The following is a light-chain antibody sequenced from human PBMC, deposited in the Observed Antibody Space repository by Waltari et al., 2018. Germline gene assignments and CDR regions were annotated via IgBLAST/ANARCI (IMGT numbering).Light chain of an antibody. Sequence: EIVLTQSPGTLSLSPGDGATLSCRASQSVSSNYLAWYQQKTGQAPRLLIYGASNRATGIPDRFRVSASGTDFTLTISRLEPEDFAVYYCQQYGSSPPVTFGQGTRLE. V-gene: IGKV3-20*01. CDR1: QSVSSNY. CDR2: GAS. J-gene: IGKJ5*01. CDR3: QQYGSSPPVT.